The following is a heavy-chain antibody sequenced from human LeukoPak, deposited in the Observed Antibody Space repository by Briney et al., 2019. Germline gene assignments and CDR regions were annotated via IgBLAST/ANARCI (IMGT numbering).Heavy chain of an antibody. D-gene: IGHD5-18*01. CDR3: ARGQKYRSGYTVTELGSGYFDY. Sequence: SETLSLTCTVSGGSISSYYWGWIRQPPGKGLEWIGSVYHSGITYYNPSLKSRVTISVDTSKNQFSLKLSSVTAADTAVYYCARGQKYRSGYTVTELGSGYFDYWGQGTLVTVSS. J-gene: IGHJ4*02. CDR2: VYHSGIT. CDR1: GGSISSYY. V-gene: IGHV4-59*12.